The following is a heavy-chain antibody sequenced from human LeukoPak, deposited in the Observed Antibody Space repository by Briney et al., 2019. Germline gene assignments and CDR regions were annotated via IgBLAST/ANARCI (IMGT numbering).Heavy chain of an antibody. CDR3: ARLSTGVFGTNYFAY. Sequence: SETLSLTCTVPGDSISSYYWSWIRQPPGKGLELIGYIYYSESTNYHPSLKRRVTISVDTSKNQFSLKLSSVTAADTAVYYCARLSTGVFGTNYFAYWGEGTLVPVSS. V-gene: IGHV4-59*08. J-gene: IGHJ4*02. D-gene: IGHD1-7*01. CDR1: GDSISSYY. CDR2: IYYSEST.